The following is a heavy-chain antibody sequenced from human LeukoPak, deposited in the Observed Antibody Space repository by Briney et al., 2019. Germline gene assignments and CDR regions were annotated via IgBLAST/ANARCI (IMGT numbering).Heavy chain of an antibody. J-gene: IGHJ4*02. CDR2: IIPILGIA. CDR3: AREQPQPEGVDY. CDR1: GGTFSSYA. V-gene: IGHV1-69*04. D-gene: IGHD3-16*01. Sequence: SVKVSCKASGGTFSSYAISWVRQAPGQGLEWMGRIIPILGIANYAQKFQGRVTITADKSTSTAYMELSSLRSEDTAVYYCAREQPQPEGVDYWGQGTLVTVSS.